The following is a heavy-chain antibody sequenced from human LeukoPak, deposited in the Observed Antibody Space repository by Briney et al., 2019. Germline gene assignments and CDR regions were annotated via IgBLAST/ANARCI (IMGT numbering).Heavy chain of an antibody. CDR1: GGPFSGYS. V-gene: IGHV4-34*01. CDR2: INHSGST. J-gene: IGHJ3*02. D-gene: IGHD3-16*01. Sequence: SETLSLTCAVYGGPFSGYSWSWVRQPPGKGLEWVGEINHSGSTNYNPSLKSRVTISVDTSKNQFSLKLSSATAADTAVYYCARKRGGGRASDIWGQGTMVTVSS. CDR3: ARKRGGGRASDI.